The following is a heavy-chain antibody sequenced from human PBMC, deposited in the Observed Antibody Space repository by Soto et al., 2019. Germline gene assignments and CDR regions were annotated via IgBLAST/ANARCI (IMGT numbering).Heavy chain of an antibody. CDR2: INHSGST. J-gene: IGHJ5*02. D-gene: IGHD6-19*01. Sequence: SETLSLTCAVYGGSFCGYYWSWIRQPPGKGLEWIGEINHSGSTNYNPSLKSRVTISVDTSKNQFSLKLSSVTAADTAVYYCARASIAVAGRGWNWFDPWGQGTLVTASS. CDR1: GGSFCGYY. CDR3: ARASIAVAGRGWNWFDP. V-gene: IGHV4-34*01.